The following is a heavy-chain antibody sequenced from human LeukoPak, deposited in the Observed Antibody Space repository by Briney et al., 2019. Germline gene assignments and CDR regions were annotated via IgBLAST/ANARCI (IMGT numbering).Heavy chain of an antibody. V-gene: IGHV4-39*01. CDR3: ARRDRYCSSTSCYGHRFDP. Sequence: SETLSLTCTASGGSISSSSYYWGWIRPPPGKGLEWIGSIYYSGSTYYNPSLKSRLTMSVDTSKNQFSLKLSSVTAADTAVYYCARRDRYCSSTSCYGHRFDPWGQGTLVTVSS. CDR2: IYYSGST. CDR1: GGSISSSSYY. D-gene: IGHD2-2*01. J-gene: IGHJ5*02.